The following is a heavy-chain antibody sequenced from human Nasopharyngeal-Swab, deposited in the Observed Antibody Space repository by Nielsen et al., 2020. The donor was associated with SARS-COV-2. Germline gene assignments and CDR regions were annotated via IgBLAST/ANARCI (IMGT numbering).Heavy chain of an antibody. CDR2: IKGDGSAR. J-gene: IGHJ3*02. CDR3: AGESGPNGFDI. V-gene: IGHV3-7*01. CDR1: GFPLVNFW. Sequence: GESLKISCVGTGFPLVNFWMNWVRQAPGKGLDWLANIKGDGSARFYVDSVRGRFMVSRDNSKNSLYLQMNSLRVEDTALYYCAGESGPNGFDIWGQGAMITVSS. D-gene: IGHD2-15*01.